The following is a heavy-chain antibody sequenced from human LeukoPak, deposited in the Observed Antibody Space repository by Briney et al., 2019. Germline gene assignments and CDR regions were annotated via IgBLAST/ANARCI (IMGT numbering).Heavy chain of an antibody. CDR1: GYSISSTYY. J-gene: IGHJ4*02. CDR3: ARQYGSWSADY. D-gene: IGHD6-6*01. V-gene: IGHV4-38-2*01. Sequence: SETLSLTCAVSGYSISSTYYWGWIRQPPGKGLEWIGSIYDSGSSYHSGSSYYNPSLKSRVTISVDTSKNQFSLKLSSVTAADTAVYYCARQYGSWSADYWGQGTLVTVSS. CDR2: IYDSGSSYHSGSS.